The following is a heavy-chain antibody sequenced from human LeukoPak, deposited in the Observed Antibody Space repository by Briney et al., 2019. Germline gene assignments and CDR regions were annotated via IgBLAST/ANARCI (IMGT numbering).Heavy chain of an antibody. V-gene: IGHV3-15*01. CDR3: TTDPEQWELRVY. J-gene: IGHJ4*02. Sequence: GGSLRLSCAASGFTFSNAWMSWVRQAPGKGLEWVGRIKSKTDGGTTDYAAPVKGRFTISRDDSKNTLYLQMNSLKTEDTAVYYCTTDPEQWELRVYWGQGTLVTVSS. CDR1: GFTFSNAW. D-gene: IGHD1-26*01. CDR2: IKSKTDGGTT.